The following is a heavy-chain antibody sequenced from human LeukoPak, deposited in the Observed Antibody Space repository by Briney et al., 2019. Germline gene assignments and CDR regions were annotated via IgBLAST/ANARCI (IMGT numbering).Heavy chain of an antibody. D-gene: IGHD1-1*01. J-gene: IGHJ5*02. CDR2: ISSDGGST. Sequence: PGGSLRLSFASSGFSSSTYGMHWVRQAPGKGLEYVSTISSDGGSTYYANSMKGRFAISRDNSQNTLYLKMGSLRIEDTAVYYCARDPSGGTTSPWFDPWGQGTLVSVSS. V-gene: IGHV3-64*01. CDR3: ARDPSGGTTSPWFDP. CDR1: GFSSSTYG.